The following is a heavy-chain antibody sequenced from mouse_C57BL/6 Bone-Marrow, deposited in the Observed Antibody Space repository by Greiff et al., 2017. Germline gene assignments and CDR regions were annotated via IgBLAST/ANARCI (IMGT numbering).Heavy chain of an antibody. Sequence: QVHVKQSGAELARPGASVKMSCKASGYTFTSYTMHWVKQRPGQGLEWIGYINPSSGYTKYNQKFKDKATLTADKSSSTAYMQLSSLTSEDSAVYYGATGYDWYFDVWGTGTTVTVSS. J-gene: IGHJ1*03. V-gene: IGHV1-4*01. CDR1: GYTFTSYT. CDR2: INPSSGYT. CDR3: ATGYDWYFDV. D-gene: IGHD1-2*01.